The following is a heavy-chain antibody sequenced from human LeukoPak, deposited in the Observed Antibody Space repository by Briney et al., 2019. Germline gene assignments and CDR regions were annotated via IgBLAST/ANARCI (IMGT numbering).Heavy chain of an antibody. CDR2: INPNSGGT. CDR1: GYTFTGYY. CDR3: ATSSGYYYAFDY. D-gene: IGHD3-22*01. J-gene: IGHJ4*02. V-gene: IGHV1-2*02. Sequence: ASVKVSCKASGYTFTGYYMHWVRQAPGQGLEWMGWINPNSGGTNYAQKFQGRVTMTRDTSISTAYMELSRLRSDDTAVYYCATSSGYYYAFDYWGQGTLVTVSS.